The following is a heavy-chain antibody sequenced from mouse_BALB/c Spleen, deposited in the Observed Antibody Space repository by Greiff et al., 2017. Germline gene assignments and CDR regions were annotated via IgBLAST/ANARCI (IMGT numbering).Heavy chain of an antibody. CDR1: GFTFSSFG. CDR2: ISSGSSTI. V-gene: IGHV5-17*02. Sequence: EVKLVESGGGLVQPGGSRKLSCAASGFTFSSFGMHWVRQAPEKGLEWVAYISSGSSTIYYADTVKGRFTISRDNPKNTLFLQMTSLRSEDTAMYYCARSSIPHHYGSSYWYFDVWGAGTTVTVSS. CDR3: ARSSIPHHYGSSYWYFDV. J-gene: IGHJ1*01. D-gene: IGHD1-1*01.